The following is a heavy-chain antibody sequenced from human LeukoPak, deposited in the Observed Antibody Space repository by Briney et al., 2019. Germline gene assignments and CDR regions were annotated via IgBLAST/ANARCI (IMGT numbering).Heavy chain of an antibody. J-gene: IGHJ4*02. V-gene: IGHV1-46*01. Sequence: ASVKVSCKASGYTFTSYYMHWARQAPGQGLEWMGIINPSGGSTSYAQKFQGRVTITRDTRISTVYMDLARLTSSDTAVYYCTRDYGDSWGQGTLVTVSS. CDR3: TRDYGDS. CDR2: INPSGGST. D-gene: IGHD3-10*01. CDR1: GYTFTSYY.